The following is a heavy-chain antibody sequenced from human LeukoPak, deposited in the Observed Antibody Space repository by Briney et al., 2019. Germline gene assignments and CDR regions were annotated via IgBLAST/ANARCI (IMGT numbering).Heavy chain of an antibody. CDR2: INHSGSS. V-gene: IGHV4-34*01. J-gene: IGHJ3*02. CDR3: ARESPEKGAFDI. CDR1: GGSFSGYY. Sequence: SETLSLTCAVYGGSFSGYYWSWIRQPPGKGLEWIGEINHSGSSNYSPSLKSRVTISVDTSKKQFSLKLSSVTAADTAVYYCARESPEKGAFDIWGQGTMVTVPS.